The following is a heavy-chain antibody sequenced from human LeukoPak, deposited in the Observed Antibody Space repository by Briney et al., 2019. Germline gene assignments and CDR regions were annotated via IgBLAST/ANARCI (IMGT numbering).Heavy chain of an antibody. V-gene: IGHV3-23*01. J-gene: IGHJ4*02. CDR1: GFTFSSYA. D-gene: IGHD6-19*01. CDR2: ISGSGGST. CDR3: AKAGEAVAGPFDY. Sequence: GGSLRLSCTASGFTFSSYAMSWVRQAPGQGLEWVSTISGSGGSTYYADSVKGRFTISRDNSKNTLYLQMNSLRVEDTAVYYCAKAGEAVAGPFDYWGQGTLVTVSS.